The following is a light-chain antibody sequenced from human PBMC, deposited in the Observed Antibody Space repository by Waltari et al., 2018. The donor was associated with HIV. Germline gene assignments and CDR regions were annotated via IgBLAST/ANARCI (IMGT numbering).Light chain of an antibody. CDR1: NIDVGNYNL. CDR2: DVS. V-gene: IGLV2-23*02. J-gene: IGLJ3*02. CDR3: LTYVSYSGTWK. Sequence: QSPLTQPASVSGNPGQSVTITCTGTNIDVGNYNLVSWYQQHPGKAPKLLIYDVSKRPSGGSSRFSGSNSGYWASLTISGLLAEDESYYFCLTYVSYSGTWKFGGGTYLTV.